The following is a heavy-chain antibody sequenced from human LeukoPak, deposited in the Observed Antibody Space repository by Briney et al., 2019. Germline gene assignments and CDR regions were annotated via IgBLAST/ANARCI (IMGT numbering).Heavy chain of an antibody. CDR2: IYSSGST. D-gene: IGHD3-16*01. V-gene: IGHV4-4*07. CDR1: GGSISSYY. Sequence: SETLSLTCTVSGGSISSYYWSRIRQPAGKGLEWIGRIYSSGSTNYNPSLKSRVTMSVDTSKNQFSLKLSSVTAADTAVFYCARQAYDTGYDAFDIWGQGTMVTVSS. J-gene: IGHJ3*02. CDR3: ARQAYDTGYDAFDI.